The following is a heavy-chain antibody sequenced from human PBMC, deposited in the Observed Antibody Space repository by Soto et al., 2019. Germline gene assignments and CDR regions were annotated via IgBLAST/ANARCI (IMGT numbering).Heavy chain of an antibody. V-gene: IGHV4-31*01. CDR2: IYYSGST. CDR3: ASRPSVAYCGGDCYSGYFQH. CDR1: GGSISSGGYY. Sequence: PSETLSLTCTVSGGSISSGGYYWSWIRQHPGKGLEWIGYIYYSGSTYYNPSLKSQVTISVDTSKNQFSLKLSSVTAADTAVYYCASRPSVAYCGGDCYSGYFQHWGQGTLVTVSS. J-gene: IGHJ1*01. D-gene: IGHD2-21*02.